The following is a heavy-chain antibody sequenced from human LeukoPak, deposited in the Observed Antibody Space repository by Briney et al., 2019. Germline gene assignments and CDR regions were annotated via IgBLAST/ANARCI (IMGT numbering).Heavy chain of an antibody. V-gene: IGHV3-74*01. CDR2: IKTDGTIT. Sequence: GGSLRLSCAASGFTLSNYWMHWVRQAPGEGLVWVSRIKTDGTITNYADSVKGRFTISRDNSKNTLDLQMTGLRAEDTAVYYCARERGRGRDSPWFDYWGQGTLVTVSS. J-gene: IGHJ4*02. CDR3: ARERGRGRDSPWFDY. CDR1: GFTLSNYW. D-gene: IGHD1-26*01.